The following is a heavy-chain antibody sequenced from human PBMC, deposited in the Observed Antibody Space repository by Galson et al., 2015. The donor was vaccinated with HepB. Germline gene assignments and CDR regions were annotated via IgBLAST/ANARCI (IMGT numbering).Heavy chain of an antibody. CDR2: IIPIFGTA. J-gene: IGHJ3*02. Sequence: SVKVSCKASGGTFSSYAISWVRQAPGQGLEWMGGIIPIFGTANYAQKFQGRVTITADESTSTAYMELSSLRSEDTAVYYCARDRSGSYHVDDAFDIWGQGTMVTVSS. CDR3: ARDRSGSYHVDDAFDI. CDR1: GGTFSSYA. D-gene: IGHD1-26*01. V-gene: IGHV1-69*13.